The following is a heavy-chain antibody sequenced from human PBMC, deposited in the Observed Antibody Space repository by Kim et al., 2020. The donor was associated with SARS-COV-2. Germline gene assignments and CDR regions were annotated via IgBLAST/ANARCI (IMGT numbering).Heavy chain of an antibody. J-gene: IGHJ6*02. CDR3: ARDRYGGKKGMDV. Sequence: YADSVKGRFTISRDNSKNTLYLQMNSLRAEDTAVYYCARDRYGGKKGMDVWGQGTTVTVSS. V-gene: IGHV3-33*01. D-gene: IGHD2-15*01.